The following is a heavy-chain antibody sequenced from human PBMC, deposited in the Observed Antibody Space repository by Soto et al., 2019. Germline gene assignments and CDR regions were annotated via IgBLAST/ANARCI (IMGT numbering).Heavy chain of an antibody. V-gene: IGHV3-74*01. CDR1: GFTFSSYW. J-gene: IGHJ6*02. D-gene: IGHD2-15*01. Sequence: EVQLVESGGGLVQPGGSLRLSCEASGFTFSSYWMHWVRQAPGKGLVWVSRIKSDGSSTTYADSVKGRFTISRDNAKNSLXXQMKSLRAEDTAVYYCARGYCSGGSCYYYCYGMDVWGQGTTVTVSS. CDR3: ARGYCSGGSCYYYCYGMDV. CDR2: IKSDGSST.